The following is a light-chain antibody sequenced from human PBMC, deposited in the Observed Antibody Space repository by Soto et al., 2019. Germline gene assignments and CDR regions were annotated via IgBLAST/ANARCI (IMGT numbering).Light chain of an antibody. Sequence: EIVLTQSPGTLSLSPGERATLSCRASQSVSSSYLAWYQQKPGQAPRLLIYGASSRATAITIRFSGSGSGTNFTLTIISLEHDDFAVYYCQQYGSSPRTFGQGTKVEIK. CDR2: GAS. CDR3: QQYGSSPRT. V-gene: IGKV3-20*01. CDR1: QSVSSSY. J-gene: IGKJ1*01.